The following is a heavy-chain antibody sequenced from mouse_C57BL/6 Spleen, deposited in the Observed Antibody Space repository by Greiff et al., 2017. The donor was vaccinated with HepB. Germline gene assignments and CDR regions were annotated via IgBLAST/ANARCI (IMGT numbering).Heavy chain of an antibody. J-gene: IGHJ3*01. CDR2: IHPNSGST. CDR1: GYTFTSYW. D-gene: IGHD3-2*02. CDR3: ASSSGYAWFAY. V-gene: IGHV1-64*01. Sequence: QVQLQQPGAELVKPGASVKLSCKASGYTFTSYWMHWVKQRPGQGLEWIGMIHPNSGSTNYNEKFKSKATLTVDTSSSTAYMQLSSLTSEDSAVYYCASSSGYAWFAYWGQGTLVTVSA.